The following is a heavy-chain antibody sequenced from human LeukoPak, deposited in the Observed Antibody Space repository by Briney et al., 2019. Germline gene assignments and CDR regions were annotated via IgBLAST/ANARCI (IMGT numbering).Heavy chain of an antibody. CDR3: KGYCSSTSCYTSAGYYYYGMDV. D-gene: IGHD2-2*02. V-gene: IGHV4-34*01. CDR1: GGSFSGYY. CDR2: INHSGST. Sequence: SETLSLTCAVYGGSFSGYYWSWIRQPPGKGLEWIGEINHSGSTNYNPSLKSRVTISVDTSKNQFSLKLSSVTAADTAVYYCKGYCSSTSCYTSAGYYYYGMDVWGQGTTVTVAS. J-gene: IGHJ6*02.